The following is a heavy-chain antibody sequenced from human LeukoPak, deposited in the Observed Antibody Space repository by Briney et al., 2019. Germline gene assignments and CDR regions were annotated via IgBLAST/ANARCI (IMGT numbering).Heavy chain of an antibody. CDR1: GGSFSGYY. Sequence: PSETLSLTCAVYGGSFSGYYWSWIRQPPGKGLEWIGEINHSGSTNYNPSLKSRVTISVDTSKNQFSLKLSSVTAADTAVYYCARWDSSSLTIAYWGQGTLVTVSS. V-gene: IGHV4-34*01. D-gene: IGHD6-6*01. J-gene: IGHJ4*02. CDR3: ARWDSSSLTIAY. CDR2: INHSGST.